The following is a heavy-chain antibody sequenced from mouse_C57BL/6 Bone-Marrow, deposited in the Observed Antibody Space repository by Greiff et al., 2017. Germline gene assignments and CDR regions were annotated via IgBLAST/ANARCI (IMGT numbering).Heavy chain of an antibody. CDR1: GYTFTDYY. CDR2: INPYNGGT. J-gene: IGHJ4*01. D-gene: IGHD2-4*01. Sequence: VPLQQSGPVLVKPGASVKMSCKASGYTFTDYYMNWVKQSHGKSLEWIGVINPYNGGTSYNQKFKGKATLTVDKSSSTAYMELNSLTSEDSAVYYCASLGRLRRGYYAMDYWGQGTSVTVSS. CDR3: ASLGRLRRGYYAMDY. V-gene: IGHV1-19*01.